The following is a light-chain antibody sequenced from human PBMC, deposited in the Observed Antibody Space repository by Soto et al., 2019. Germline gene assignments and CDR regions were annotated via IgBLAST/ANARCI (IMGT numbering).Light chain of an antibody. V-gene: IGKV1-27*01. CDR1: QGISKY. CDR3: QQYDSAPYT. CDR2: AAS. Sequence: DIPMTQSPSSLSASVGDRVTITCRASQGISKYLAWYQQKPGKVPKLLIYAASTLQSGVPSRFSGSGSGTDFTLTISNLQPEDVATYYCQQYDSAPYTFGLGTKLEIK. J-gene: IGKJ2*01.